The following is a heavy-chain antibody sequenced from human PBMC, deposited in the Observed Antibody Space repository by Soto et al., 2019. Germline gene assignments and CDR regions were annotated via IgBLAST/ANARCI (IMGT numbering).Heavy chain of an antibody. CDR3: ARNYDSSGFSDY. CDR2: IYYSGST. J-gene: IGHJ4*02. CDR1: DGSISIGGYY. Sequence: SEALSVTCTFSDGSISIGGYYWSGIRQHPGKGLEWIGYIYYSGSTYYNPSLKSRVTISVDTSKNQLSLKLSSVTAADTAVYYCARNYDSSGFSDYWGQGTLVTVSS. V-gene: IGHV4-31*03. D-gene: IGHD3-22*01.